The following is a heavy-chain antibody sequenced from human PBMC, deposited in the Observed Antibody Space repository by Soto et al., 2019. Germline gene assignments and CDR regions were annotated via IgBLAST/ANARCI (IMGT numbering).Heavy chain of an antibody. V-gene: IGHV3-30*18. CDR1: GFHFYSHC. D-gene: IGHD2-15*01. J-gene: IGHJ4*02. CDR3: AKDLSGVTVIDATQGFDS. CDR2: ISYDGSNK. Sequence: PGGSLRLSCATSGFHFYSHCMHWVRQSPGKGLEWVAVISYDGSNKYYMESVKGRFTISRDNSKNTLSLQMNSLRAEDTAVYYCAKDLSGVTVIDATQGFDSWGQGTLVTVSS.